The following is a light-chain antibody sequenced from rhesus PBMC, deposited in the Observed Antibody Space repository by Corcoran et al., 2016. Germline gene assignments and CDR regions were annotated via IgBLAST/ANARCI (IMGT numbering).Light chain of an antibody. Sequence: DIQMTQSPSSLSASVGDTVTITCRASQGISSYLNWFQQKPGKAPKLLIYDASRLESGVPSRFSGSGSGTDFSLTISSLQPEDFAAYYCLQHNSYPFTFGPGTKLDIK. CDR3: LQHNSYPFT. CDR1: QGISSY. V-gene: IGKV1-28*03. J-gene: IGKJ3*01. CDR2: DAS.